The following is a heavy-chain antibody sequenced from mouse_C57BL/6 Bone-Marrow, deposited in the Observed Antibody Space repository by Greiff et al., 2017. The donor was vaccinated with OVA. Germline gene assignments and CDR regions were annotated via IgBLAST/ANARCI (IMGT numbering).Heavy chain of an antibody. V-gene: IGHV1-53*01. CDR1: GYTFTSYW. Sequence: QVHVKQPGTELVKPGASVKLSCKASGYTFTSYWMHWVKQRPGQGLEWIGNINPSNGGTNYNEKFKSKATLTVDKSSSTAYMQLSSLTSEDSAVYYCAREGGLPFMDYWGQGTSVTVSS. J-gene: IGHJ4*01. CDR2: INPSNGGT. CDR3: AREGGLPFMDY. D-gene: IGHD2-4*01.